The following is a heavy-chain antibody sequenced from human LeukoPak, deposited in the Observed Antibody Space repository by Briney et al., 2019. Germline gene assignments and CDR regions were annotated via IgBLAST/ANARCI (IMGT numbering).Heavy chain of an antibody. V-gene: IGHV3-74*01. D-gene: IGHD4-17*01. CDR3: ANHMTTVTTWRYYFDY. Sequence: GGSLRLSCAAPGFTFSSYWVHWVRQAPGKGLVWVSRINADGSSTSYADSVKGRFTISRDNSKNTLYLQMNSLRAEDTAVYYCANHMTTVTTWRYYFDYWGQGTLVTVSS. CDR2: INADGSST. J-gene: IGHJ4*02. CDR1: GFTFSSYW.